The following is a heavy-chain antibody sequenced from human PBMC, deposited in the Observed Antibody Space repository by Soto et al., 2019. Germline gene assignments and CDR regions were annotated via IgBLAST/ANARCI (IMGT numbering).Heavy chain of an antibody. CDR3: ARGASCSSTSCYDNFHYGLAV. CDR1: GYTFMNYG. Sequence: ASVKDICRASGYTFMNYGLIWVRQAPGQGLEGMGWMTASNGNANYAREIQGRLTLTRDTSTNTASMELRSLRSDDTAVYYCARGASCSSTSCYDNFHYGLAVWGQGTTVTVSS. J-gene: IGHJ6*02. D-gene: IGHD2-2*01. CDR2: MTASNGNA. V-gene: IGHV1-18*01.